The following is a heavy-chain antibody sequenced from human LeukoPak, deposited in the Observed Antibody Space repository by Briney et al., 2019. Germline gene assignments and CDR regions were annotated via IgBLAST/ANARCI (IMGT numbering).Heavy chain of an antibody. J-gene: IGHJ4*02. CDR3: AKMTTVTTNDDY. Sequence: GGSLRLSCAASGFTFSDYYMSWIRQAPGKGLEWVSYISSSGSTIYYADSVKGRFTISRDNAKNSLYLQMNSLRAEDTAVYYCAKMTTVTTNDDYWGQGTLVTVSS. CDR2: ISSSGSTI. V-gene: IGHV3-11*01. D-gene: IGHD4-17*01. CDR1: GFTFSDYY.